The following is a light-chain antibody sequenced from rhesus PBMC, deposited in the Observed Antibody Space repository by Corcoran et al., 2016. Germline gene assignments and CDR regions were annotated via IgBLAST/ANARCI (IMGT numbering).Light chain of an antibody. Sequence: DIQMTQSPSSLSASVGDKVTITCHARRGISSWLAWYQQNPGKDPKLLIYKASSLQSGVPSSFSGSGSGTDYTLTISSLQSEDFATEYCLQYSSSPFTFGPGTKLDIK. CDR3: LQYSSSPFT. CDR1: RGISSW. J-gene: IGKJ3*01. CDR2: KAS. V-gene: IGKV1-22*01.